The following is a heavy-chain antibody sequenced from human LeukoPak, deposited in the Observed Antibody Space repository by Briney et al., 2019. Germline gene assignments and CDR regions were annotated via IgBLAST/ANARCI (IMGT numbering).Heavy chain of an antibody. CDR2: ISWNSGSI. J-gene: IGHJ4*02. Sequence: GGSLRLSCAASGFTFDDYAMHWVRQAPGKGLEWVSGISWNSGSIGYADPVKGRFTISRDNAKNSLYLQMNSLRAEDMALYYCAKSYSSGWYYFDYWGQGTLVTVSS. D-gene: IGHD6-19*01. CDR1: GFTFDDYA. CDR3: AKSYSSGWYYFDY. V-gene: IGHV3-9*03.